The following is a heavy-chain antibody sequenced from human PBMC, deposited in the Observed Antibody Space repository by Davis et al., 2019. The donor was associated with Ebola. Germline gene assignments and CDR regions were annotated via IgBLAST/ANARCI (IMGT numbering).Heavy chain of an antibody. D-gene: IGHD3-22*01. J-gene: IGHJ6*03. V-gene: IGHV4-39*07. CDR2: IYYSGST. CDR3: ARERDYDSSGYYYYYYMDV. CDR1: GGSISSSSYY. Sequence: PSETLSLTCTVSGGSISSSSYYWGWIRQPPGKGLEWIGSIYYSGSTYYNPSLKSRVTISVDTSKNQFSLKLSSVTAADTAVYYCARERDYDSSGYYYYYYMDVRGKGTTVTVSS.